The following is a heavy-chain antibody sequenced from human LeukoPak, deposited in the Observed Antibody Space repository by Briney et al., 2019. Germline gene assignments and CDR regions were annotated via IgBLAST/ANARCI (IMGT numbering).Heavy chain of an antibody. CDR2: IYHSGNT. CDR1: GASICSISAY. V-gene: IGHV4-61*05. CDR3: ARDGYGVSDAL. Sequence: SETLSLTCSVSGASICSISAYWGWIRHPPGNGLEWNGYIYHSGNTNYNPSPKPRVSISVDQSQNQFYLKLSCVTAADTAVYYCARDGYGVSDALWGEGTLVSVSS. J-gene: IGHJ1*01. D-gene: IGHD5/OR15-5a*01.